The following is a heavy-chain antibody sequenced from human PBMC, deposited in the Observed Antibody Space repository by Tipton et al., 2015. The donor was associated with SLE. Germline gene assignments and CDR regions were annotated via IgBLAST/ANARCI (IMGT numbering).Heavy chain of an antibody. J-gene: IGHJ3*02. Sequence: TLSLTCTVSGGSISSSSYYWGWIRQPPGKGLEWIGNIYYSGSTNYNPSLKSRVTISVDTSKNQFSLKLSSVTAADTAVYYCARSIVGATYAFDIWGQGTMVTVSS. CDR3: ARSIVGATYAFDI. D-gene: IGHD1-26*01. CDR1: GGSISSSSYY. CDR2: IYYSGST. V-gene: IGHV4-39*07.